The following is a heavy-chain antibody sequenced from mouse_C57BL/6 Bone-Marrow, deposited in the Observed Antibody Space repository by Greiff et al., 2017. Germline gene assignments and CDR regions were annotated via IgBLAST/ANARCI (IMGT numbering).Heavy chain of an antibody. V-gene: IGHV1-26*01. Sequence: EVQLQQSGPELVKPGASVKISCKASGYTFTDYYMNWVKQSHGKSLEWIGDINPNNGGTSYNQKFKGKATLTVDKSSSTAYMELRSLTSEDSAVYYCARRLYYGSSSYAMDDWGQGTSVTVSS. CDR3: ARRLYYGSSSYAMDD. J-gene: IGHJ4*01. CDR1: GYTFTDYY. D-gene: IGHD1-1*01. CDR2: INPNNGGT.